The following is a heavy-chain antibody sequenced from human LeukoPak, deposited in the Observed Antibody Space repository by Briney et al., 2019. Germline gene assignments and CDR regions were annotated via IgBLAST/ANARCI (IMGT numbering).Heavy chain of an antibody. CDR2: IKQDGSEK. Sequence: GGSLRLSCAASGFTFSSYWMSWVRQAPGKGLEWVANIKQDGSEKYYVDSVKGRFTISRDNAKNSLYLQMNSLRAEDTAVYYSARESPQSPGIAAAAWFDPWGQGTLVTVSS. V-gene: IGHV3-7*01. CDR3: ARESPQSPGIAAAAWFDP. D-gene: IGHD6-13*01. CDR1: GFTFSSYW. J-gene: IGHJ5*02.